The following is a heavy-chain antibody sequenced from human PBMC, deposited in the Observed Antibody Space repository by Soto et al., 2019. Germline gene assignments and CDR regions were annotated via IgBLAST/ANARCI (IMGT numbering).Heavy chain of an antibody. Sequence: GGSLRLSCAASGFTFSSYGMHWVRQAPGKGLEWVAVIWYDGSNKYYADSVKGRFTISRDNSKNTLYLQMNSLRAEDTAVYYCARDDIRYCSGGSCYRLDPWGQGTLVTVSS. CDR2: IWYDGSNK. CDR1: GFTFSSYG. J-gene: IGHJ5*02. D-gene: IGHD2-15*01. CDR3: ARDDIRYCSGGSCYRLDP. V-gene: IGHV3-33*01.